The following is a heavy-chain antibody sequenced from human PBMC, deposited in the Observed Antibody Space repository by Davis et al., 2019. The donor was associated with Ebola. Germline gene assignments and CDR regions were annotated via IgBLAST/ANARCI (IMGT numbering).Heavy chain of an antibody. CDR2: SSYSGNT. CDR3: ARERGYCSGGSCYSGHFDY. J-gene: IGHJ4*02. Sequence: SETLSLTCTVSGGSISNYYWNWIRQPPEKGLEWIGYSSYSGNTNYNPSLRSRVAISIDTSKNQFSLRLSSVTAADTAVYYCARERGYCSGGSCYSGHFDYWGQGTLVTVSS. V-gene: IGHV4-59*01. D-gene: IGHD2-15*01. CDR1: GGSISNYY.